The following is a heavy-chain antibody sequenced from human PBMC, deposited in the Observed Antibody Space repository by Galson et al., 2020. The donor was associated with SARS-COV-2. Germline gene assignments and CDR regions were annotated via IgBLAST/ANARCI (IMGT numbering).Heavy chain of an antibody. J-gene: IGHJ4*02. CDR2: MNPESGNT. CDR1: GYTFTNYD. Sequence: ASVKVSCKASGYTFTNYDFNWVRQATGQGLEWMGWMNPESGNTGYAQKFQGRVTMTRDTSITTAYMELSSLTSEDTAVYYCAKDGRLPYYDILTGYNYYDSSGLYYFYYWGQGTLVTVSS. CDR3: AKDGRLPYYDILTGYNYYDSSGLYYFYY. D-gene: IGHD3-9*01. V-gene: IGHV1-8*01.